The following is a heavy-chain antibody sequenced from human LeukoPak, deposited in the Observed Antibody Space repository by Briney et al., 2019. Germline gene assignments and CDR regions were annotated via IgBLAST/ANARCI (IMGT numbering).Heavy chain of an antibody. CDR3: AREPIAAVMDAFDI. CDR1: GFTFSSYS. V-gene: IGHV3-48*04. CDR2: ISSSSSTI. J-gene: IGHJ3*02. Sequence: PGGSLRLSCAASGFTFSSYSMNWVRQAPGKRLEWVSYISSSSSTIYYADSVKGRFTISRDNAKNSLYLQMNSLRAEDTAVYYCAREPIAAVMDAFDIWGQGTMVTVSS. D-gene: IGHD6-13*01.